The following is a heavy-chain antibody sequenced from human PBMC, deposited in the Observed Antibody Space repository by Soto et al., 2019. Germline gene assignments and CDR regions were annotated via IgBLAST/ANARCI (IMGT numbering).Heavy chain of an antibody. CDR2: INPNSGGT. CDR1: GYTFTGYY. CDR3: ARVLLNSGYDFDAFDI. J-gene: IGHJ3*02. Sequence: ASVKVSCQASGYTFTGYYMHWVRPAPGQGIEWMGWINPNSGGTNYAQKFQGWVTMTRDTSISTAYMELSRLRADDTAVYYCARVLLNSGYDFDAFDIWGQGTMVTVSS. D-gene: IGHD5-12*01. V-gene: IGHV1-2*04.